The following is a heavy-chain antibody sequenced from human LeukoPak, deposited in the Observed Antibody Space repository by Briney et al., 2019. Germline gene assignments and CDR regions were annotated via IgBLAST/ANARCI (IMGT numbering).Heavy chain of an antibody. J-gene: IGHJ4*02. CDR2: IYHSGST. CDR3: ARDRGELSFDY. V-gene: IGHV4-30-2*01. Sequence: SQTLSLTCAVSGGSISSGGYSWSWIRQPPGKGLEWSGYIYHSGSTYYNPSLKSRVTISVDRSKNQFSLKLSSVTAADTAVYYCARDRGELSFDYWGQGTLVTVSS. D-gene: IGHD3-16*02. CDR1: GGSISSGGYS.